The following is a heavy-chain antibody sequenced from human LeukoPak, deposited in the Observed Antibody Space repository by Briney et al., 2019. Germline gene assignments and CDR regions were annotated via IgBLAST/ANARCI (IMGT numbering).Heavy chain of an antibody. J-gene: IGHJ4*02. Sequence: PGGSLRLSCAASGFTSSDYYMSWIRQAPGKGLEWVSYISSSGNTIYYADSVKGRFTISRDNAKNSLYLQMNSLRAEDTAVYYCARGEYDDYARVDYWGQGTLVTVSS. V-gene: IGHV3-11*04. D-gene: IGHD4-17*01. CDR2: ISSSGNTI. CDR3: ARGEYDDYARVDY. CDR1: GFTSSDYY.